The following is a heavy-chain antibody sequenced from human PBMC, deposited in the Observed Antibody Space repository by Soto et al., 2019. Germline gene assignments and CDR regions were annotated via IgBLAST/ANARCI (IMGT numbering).Heavy chain of an antibody. V-gene: IGHV3-23*01. CDR1: GFTFNNYA. CDR3: AKVTMVRGVIIDRHFDY. J-gene: IGHJ4*02. D-gene: IGHD3-10*01. CDR2: ISGSGGTT. Sequence: GGSLRLSCAASGFTFNNYAMNWVRQSPGKGLEWVSGISGSGGTTYYADSVRGRFTIPRDNSKNTLYLQMNSLRAEDTAVYYCAKVTMVRGVIIDRHFDYWGQGTLVTVSS.